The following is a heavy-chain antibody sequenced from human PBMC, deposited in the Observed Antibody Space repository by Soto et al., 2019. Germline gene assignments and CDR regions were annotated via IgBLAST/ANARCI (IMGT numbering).Heavy chain of an antibody. D-gene: IGHD3-16*01. V-gene: IGHV1-18*01. CDR3: ARIGVSSGHESPDFDS. CDR2: ISGFNGNT. CDR1: GYTFNFYG. J-gene: IGHJ4*02. Sequence: ASVKVSCKASGYTFNFYGITWVRQAPGQGLEWMGWISGFNGNTNYAADLQGRVTMTTDTSTSTAYMELRGLRSDDTAVYYCARIGVSSGHESPDFDSWGPGTLVTVS.